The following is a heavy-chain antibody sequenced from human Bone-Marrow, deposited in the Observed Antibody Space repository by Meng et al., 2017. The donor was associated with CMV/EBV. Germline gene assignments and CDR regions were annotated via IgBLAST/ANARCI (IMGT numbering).Heavy chain of an antibody. V-gene: IGHV1-8*01. J-gene: IGHJ3*02. CDR1: GYTFTSYD. CDR3: ARNGAYVGNDAFDI. D-gene: IGHD4-23*01. CDR2: MNPNSGNT. Sequence: ASVKVSCKASGYTFTSYDINWVRQATGKGLEWMGWMNPNSGNTGYAQKFQGRVTMTRNTSISTAYMELSSLRSEDTAVYYCARNGAYVGNDAFDIWGQGTMVTFSS.